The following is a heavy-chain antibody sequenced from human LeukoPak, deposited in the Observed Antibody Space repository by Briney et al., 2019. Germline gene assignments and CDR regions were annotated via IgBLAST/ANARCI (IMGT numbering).Heavy chain of an antibody. CDR3: ARALYSYDINGWVPFDY. Sequence: PSQTLSLTCTVSGNSISSGDNYWSWIRQPAGKGLEWIGRIYTSGSTNYNPSLKSRVTISGDTSKNQFSLRLSSVTAADTAVYYCARALYSYDINGWVPFDYWGQGTLVTVSS. CDR1: GNSISSGDNY. CDR2: IYTSGST. J-gene: IGHJ4*02. V-gene: IGHV4-61*02. D-gene: IGHD3-22*01.